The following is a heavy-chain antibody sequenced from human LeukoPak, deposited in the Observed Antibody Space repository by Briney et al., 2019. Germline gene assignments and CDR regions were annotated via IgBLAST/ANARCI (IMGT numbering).Heavy chain of an antibody. V-gene: IGHV4-38-2*02. J-gene: IGHJ5*02. Sequence: SETLSLTCTVSGYSISSGYYWGWIRQPPGKGLEWIGSIYHSGSTYYNPSLKSRVTISVDTSKNQFSLKLSSVTAADTAVYYCARGRINEAVAGTGGWFDPWGQGTLVTVSS. CDR3: ARGRINEAVAGTGGWFDP. CDR1: GYSISSGYY. D-gene: IGHD6-19*01. CDR2: IYHSGST.